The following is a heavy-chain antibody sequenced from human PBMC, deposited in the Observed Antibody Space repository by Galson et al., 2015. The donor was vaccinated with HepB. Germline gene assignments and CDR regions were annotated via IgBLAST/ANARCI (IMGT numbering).Heavy chain of an antibody. CDR2: INSDGSST. CDR3: AYDSSGYFDFDY. J-gene: IGHJ4*02. Sequence: SLRLSCAASGVTFSSYWMHWVRQAPGKGLVWVSRINSDGSSTSYADSVKGRFTISRDNAKNTLYLQMNSLRAEDTAVYYCAYDSSGYFDFDYWGQGTLVTVSS. V-gene: IGHV3-74*01. CDR1: GVTFSSYW. D-gene: IGHD3-22*01.